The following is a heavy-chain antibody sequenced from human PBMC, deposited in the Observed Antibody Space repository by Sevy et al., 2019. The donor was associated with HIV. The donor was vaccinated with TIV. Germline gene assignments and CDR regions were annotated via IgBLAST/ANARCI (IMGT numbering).Heavy chain of an antibody. CDR1: GFTFSKYS. V-gene: IGHV3-23*01. J-gene: IGHJ4*02. Sequence: VGSLRLSCAASGFTFSKYSMSWVRQPPGKELEWVSTLSFGCGEINYADSVKGRFTISRDNSKSSVYLQMNNLRPEDTAVYYCAREGCNKPHDHWGQGTLVTVSS. CDR3: AREGCNKPHDH. CDR2: LSFGCGEI. D-gene: IGHD2-8*01.